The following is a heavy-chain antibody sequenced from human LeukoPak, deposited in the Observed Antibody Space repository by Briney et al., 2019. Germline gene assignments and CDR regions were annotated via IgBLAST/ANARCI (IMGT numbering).Heavy chain of an antibody. D-gene: IGHD3-10*01. CDR3: AKDPRFGDYYYYYMDV. J-gene: IGHJ6*03. CDR1: GFTFSSYG. CDR2: ITGSGGIT. V-gene: IGHV3-23*01. Sequence: GGSLRLSCAASGFTFSSYGMSWVRQAPGKGLEWVSAITGSGGITYHADSVKGRFTISRDNSKNTLYLQMNSLRAEDTAVYYCAKDPRFGDYYYYYMDVWGKGTTVTVSS.